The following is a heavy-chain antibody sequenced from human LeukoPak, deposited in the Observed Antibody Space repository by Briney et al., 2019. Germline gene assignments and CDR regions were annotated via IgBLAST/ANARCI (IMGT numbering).Heavy chain of an antibody. J-gene: IGHJ5*02. CDR3: AREADPQAGWFDP. D-gene: IGHD5-24*01. V-gene: IGHV4-59*06. CDR1: GGSISSYY. CDR2: IYYSGST. Sequence: SPSETLSLTCTVSGGSISSYYWSWIRQPAGKGLEWIGYIYYSGSTYYNPSLKSRVTISVDTSKNQFSLKLSSVTAADTAVYYCAREADPQAGWFDPWGQGTLVTVSS.